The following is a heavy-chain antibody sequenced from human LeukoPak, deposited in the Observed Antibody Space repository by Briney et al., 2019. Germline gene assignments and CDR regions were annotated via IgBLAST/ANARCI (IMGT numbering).Heavy chain of an antibody. V-gene: IGHV4-39*07. D-gene: IGHD2-15*01. J-gene: IGHJ3*02. CDR1: GGSISSSSYY. Sequence: SETLSLTCTVSGGSISSSSYYWGWIRQPPGKGLEWIGSIYYSGSTYYNPSLKSRVTISVDTSKNQFSLKLSSVTAADTAVYYCARKLGYCSGGSCYSLAFDIWGQGTMVTVSS. CDR3: ARKLGYCSGGSCYSLAFDI. CDR2: IYYSGST.